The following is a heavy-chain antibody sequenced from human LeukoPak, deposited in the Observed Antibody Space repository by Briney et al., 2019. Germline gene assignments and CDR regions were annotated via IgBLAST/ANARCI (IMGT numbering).Heavy chain of an antibody. V-gene: IGHV3-74*01. CDR2: INGDGSTT. J-gene: IGHJ5*02. D-gene: IGHD4-17*01. CDR1: GFTFSSYW. CDR3: ARGDYGDYLASGLFDP. Sequence: GGSLRLSCAASGFTFSSYWMHWVRQAPGKGLVWVSRINGDGSTTRCADSVKGRFTISTDNAKNTLYLQMSSLRAEDTAVYYCARGDYGDYLASGLFDPWGQGVLVTVSS.